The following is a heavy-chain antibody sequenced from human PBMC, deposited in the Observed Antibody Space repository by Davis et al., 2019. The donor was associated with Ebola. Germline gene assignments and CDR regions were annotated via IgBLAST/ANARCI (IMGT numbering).Heavy chain of an antibody. D-gene: IGHD4-11*01. CDR3: ARTPQYSSYGAYFDY. Sequence: SETLSLTCTVSGGSMSSYYWSWIRQPPGKGLEWIGNIYYGGTTNYNPSLKSRVTISRDTSKNQFSLKLNSVTAADTAMYYCARTPQYSSYGAYFDYWGQGALVTVSS. J-gene: IGHJ4*02. V-gene: IGHV4-59*01. CDR2: IYYGGTT. CDR1: GGSMSSYY.